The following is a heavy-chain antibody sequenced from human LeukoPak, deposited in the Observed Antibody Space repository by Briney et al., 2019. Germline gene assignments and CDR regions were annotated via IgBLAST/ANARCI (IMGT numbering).Heavy chain of an antibody. CDR2: INHSGST. CDR3: AIPGANTVTTLDY. J-gene: IGHJ4*02. CDR1: GGSFSGYY. D-gene: IGHD4-17*01. Sequence: SETLSLTCAVYGGSFSGYYWSWIRQPPGKGLEWIGEINHSGSTNYSPSLKSRVTISVDTSKNQFSLKLSSVTAADTAVYYCAIPGANTVTTLDYWGQGTLVTVSS. V-gene: IGHV4-34*01.